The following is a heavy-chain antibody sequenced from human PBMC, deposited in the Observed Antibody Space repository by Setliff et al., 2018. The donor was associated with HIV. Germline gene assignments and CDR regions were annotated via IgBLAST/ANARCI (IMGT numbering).Heavy chain of an antibody. D-gene: IGHD1-26*01. V-gene: IGHV4-61*02. CDR2: MHTSGNT. CDR1: GGSISSSSYY. CDR3: ARGKGGLVGPAEFDY. J-gene: IGHJ4*02. Sequence: KSSETLSLTCTVSGGSISSSSYYWSWIRQPAGKGLEWIGRMHTSGNTNYNPSLKSRVTMSVDTSKNQFSLRLSSVTAADTAIYFCARGKGGLVGPAEFDYWGPGTLVTVS.